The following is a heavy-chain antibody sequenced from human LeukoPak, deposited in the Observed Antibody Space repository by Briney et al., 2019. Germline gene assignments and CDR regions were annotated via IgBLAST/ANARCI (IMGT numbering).Heavy chain of an antibody. V-gene: IGHV3-23*01. CDR1: GFTFSSYA. Sequence: PGGSLRLSCAASGFTFSSYAMSWVRQAPGKGLEWVSTISGSGSSTYYADSVKGRFTISRDNSKNTLFLQMNSLRAEDTAVYYCAKAEDSYGDYDYWGQGTLVTVSS. CDR2: ISGSGSST. J-gene: IGHJ4*02. D-gene: IGHD4-17*01. CDR3: AKAEDSYGDYDY.